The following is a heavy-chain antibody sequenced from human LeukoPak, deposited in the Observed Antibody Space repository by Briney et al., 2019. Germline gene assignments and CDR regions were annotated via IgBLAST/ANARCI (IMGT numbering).Heavy chain of an antibody. CDR3: ARDLPWWFDY. CDR1: GFTFSSYS. D-gene: IGHD2-8*02. J-gene: IGHJ4*02. Sequence: GGSLRLSCAASGFTFSSYSMNWVRQAPGKGLEWVSSISSSSSYIYYADSVKGRFTISRDNAKNSQYLQMKSLRAEDTAVYYCARDLPWWFDYWGQGTLVTVSS. V-gene: IGHV3-21*01. CDR2: ISSSSSYI.